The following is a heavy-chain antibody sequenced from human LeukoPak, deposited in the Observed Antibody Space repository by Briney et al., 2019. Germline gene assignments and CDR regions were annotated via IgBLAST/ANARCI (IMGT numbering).Heavy chain of an antibody. CDR2: INHSGST. D-gene: IGHD1-26*01. Sequence: SETLSLTCAVYGGSFSGYYWSWIRQPPGKGLEWIGEINHSGSTNYNPSLKSRVTISVDTSKNQFSLKLSSVTAADTAVYYCARGWYSGSYSSSDYWGQGTLVTVSS. CDR1: GGSFSGYY. V-gene: IGHV4-34*01. CDR3: ARGWYSGSYSSSDY. J-gene: IGHJ4*02.